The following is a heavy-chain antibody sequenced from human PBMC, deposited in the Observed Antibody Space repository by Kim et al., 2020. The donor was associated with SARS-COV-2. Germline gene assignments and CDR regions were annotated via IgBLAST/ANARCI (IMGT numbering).Heavy chain of an antibody. CDR2: ISYDGSNK. V-gene: IGHV3-30-3*01. D-gene: IGHD3-22*01. Sequence: GGSLRLSCAASGFTFSSYAMHWVRQAPGKGLEWVAVISYDGSNKYYADSVKGRFTISRDNSKNTLYLQMNSLRAEDTAVYYCARDGLMDSSGYGTTFDYWGQGTLVTVSS. CDR1: GFTFSSYA. J-gene: IGHJ4*02. CDR3: ARDGLMDSSGYGTTFDY.